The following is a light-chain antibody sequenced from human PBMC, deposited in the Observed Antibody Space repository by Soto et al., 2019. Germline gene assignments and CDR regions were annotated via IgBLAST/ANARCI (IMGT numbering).Light chain of an antibody. CDR1: QSVSSTY. CDR2: GAL. Sequence: EIVLTQSPGTLSLSPVERATLSCRASQSVSSTYLAWYQQKPGQAPSLLIYGALSRATGIPDRFSGSGSGTDFTLTISRLEPEDFTVYYCQHYGSSHYTFGQGTKLEIK. J-gene: IGKJ2*01. CDR3: QHYGSSHYT. V-gene: IGKV3-20*01.